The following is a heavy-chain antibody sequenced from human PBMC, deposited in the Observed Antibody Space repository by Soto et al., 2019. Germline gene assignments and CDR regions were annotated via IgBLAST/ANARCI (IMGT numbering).Heavy chain of an antibody. CDR3: ARDPEHHGENYYYGMDV. D-gene: IGHD3-10*01. Sequence: GASVKVSCKASGGTFSSYAISWVRQAPGQGLEWMGGIIPIFGTANYAQKFQGRVTITADESTSTAYMELSSLRSEDTAVYYCARDPEHHGENYYYGMDVWGQGTTVTVSS. J-gene: IGHJ6*02. CDR1: GGTFSSYA. V-gene: IGHV1-69*13. CDR2: IIPIFGTA.